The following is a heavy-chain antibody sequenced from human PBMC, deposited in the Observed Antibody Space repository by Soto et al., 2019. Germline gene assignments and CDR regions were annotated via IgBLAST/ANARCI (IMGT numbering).Heavy chain of an antibody. Sequence: PGGSLRLSCAASGFTFSSYWMIWVRQAPGKGLEWVSAISGSGGSTYYADSVKGRFTISRDNSKNTLYLQMNSLRAEDTAVYYCAKPLYYDILTGPGDWGQGTLVTVSS. J-gene: IGHJ4*02. CDR1: GFTFSSYW. CDR2: ISGSGGST. D-gene: IGHD3-9*01. V-gene: IGHV3-23*01. CDR3: AKPLYYDILTGPGD.